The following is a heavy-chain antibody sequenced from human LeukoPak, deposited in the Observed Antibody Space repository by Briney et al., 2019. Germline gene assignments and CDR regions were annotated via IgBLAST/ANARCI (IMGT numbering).Heavy chain of an antibody. CDR3: ARGNLWDSSGSRDYYCGMDV. V-gene: IGHV4-34*01. CDR1: GGSFSGYF. CDR2: INHSGST. D-gene: IGHD3-10*01. Sequence: SETLSLTCAVYGGSFSGYFWSWIRQPPGKGLEWIGEINHSGSTNYNPSLKSRVTISVDTSKNQFSLKLSSVTAADTAVYYCARGNLWDSSGSRDYYCGMDVWGQGTTVTVSS. J-gene: IGHJ6*02.